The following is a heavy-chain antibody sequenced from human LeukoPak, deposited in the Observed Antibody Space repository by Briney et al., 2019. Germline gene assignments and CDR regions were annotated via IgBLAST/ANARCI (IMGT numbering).Heavy chain of an antibody. CDR3: ARGIAARTYNWFDP. Sequence: VVSVKVSCKASGYTFTSYDINWVRQATGQGLEWMGWMNPNSGNTGYAQKFQGRVTITRNTSISTAYMELSSLRSEDTAVYYCARGIAARTYNWFDPWGQGTLVTVSS. J-gene: IGHJ5*02. D-gene: IGHD6-6*01. V-gene: IGHV1-8*03. CDR2: MNPNSGNT. CDR1: GYTFTSYD.